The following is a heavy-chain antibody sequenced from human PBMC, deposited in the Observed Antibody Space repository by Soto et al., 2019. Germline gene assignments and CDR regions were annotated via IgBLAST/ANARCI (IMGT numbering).Heavy chain of an antibody. D-gene: IGHD2-8*01. J-gene: IGHJ5*01. Sequence: GGSLRLSCTASGFTFSSYAMTWVRQAPGRGLEGVSGITASGGRTFYADSVKGRFTISRDNSRSTLYLQMNSLRAEDTAVYYCAKDTRYADDVSWFDSWGQGTLVTVSS. V-gene: IGHV3-23*01. CDR3: AKDTRYADDVSWFDS. CDR1: GFTFSSYA. CDR2: ITASGGRT.